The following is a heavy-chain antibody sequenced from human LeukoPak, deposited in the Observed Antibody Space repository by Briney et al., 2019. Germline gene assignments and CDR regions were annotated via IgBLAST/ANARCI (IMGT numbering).Heavy chain of an antibody. CDR2: IGPIGVYT. D-gene: IGHD1-1*01. CDR1: GFTFSDYA. J-gene: IGHJ4*02. V-gene: IGHV3-64*01. CDR3: ARSPPGRTNWNYYDY. Sequence: TGGSLRLSCAASGFTFSDYAMHWVRQAPGKGLEFVSVIGPIGVYTYYANSVKGRFTISRDNSKSTVSLQMGSLRDEDMAVYYCARSPPGRTNWNYYDYWGRGTLVTV.